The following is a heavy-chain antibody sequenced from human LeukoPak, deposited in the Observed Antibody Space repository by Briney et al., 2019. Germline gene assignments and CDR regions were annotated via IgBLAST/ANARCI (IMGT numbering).Heavy chain of an antibody. D-gene: IGHD3-3*01. CDR3: ATGSAVTIFGVVITRVLDP. CDR1: GYTFTSYG. V-gene: IGHV1-18*04. Sequence: RGASVKVSCKASGYTFTSYGISWVRQAPGQGLEWMGWISAYNGNTNYAQKLQGRVTMTTDTSTSTAYMELRSLRSDDTAVYYCATGSAVTIFGVVITRVLDPWGQGTLVTVSS. CDR2: ISAYNGNT. J-gene: IGHJ5*02.